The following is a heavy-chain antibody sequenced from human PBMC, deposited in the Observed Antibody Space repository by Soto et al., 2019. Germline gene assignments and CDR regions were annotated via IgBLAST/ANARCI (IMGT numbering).Heavy chain of an antibody. CDR1: GDSVSSNSAA. D-gene: IGHD2-15*01. Sequence: PSQTLSLTCALSGDSVSSNSAAWNWIRQSPSRGLEWLGRTYYRSKWYNDYAVSVKSRITINPDTSKNQFSLQLNSVTPEDTAVYYCARGTCSGGSCYSGDALDIWGQGTMVTVSS. J-gene: IGHJ3*02. V-gene: IGHV6-1*01. CDR2: TYYRSKWYN. CDR3: ARGTCSGGSCYSGDALDI.